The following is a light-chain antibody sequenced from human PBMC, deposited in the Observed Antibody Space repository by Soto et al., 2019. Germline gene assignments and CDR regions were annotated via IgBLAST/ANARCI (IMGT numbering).Light chain of an antibody. CDR3: SAYSSGSTLGV. CDR2: EVI. Sequence: QSALTQPASVSGSPGQSVTIACTGTSSDIGTYKYVSWYQQHPGKVPQLLIYEVINRPSGISSRFSASKSGNTASLTISGRQADDEADYYCSAYSSGSTLGVFGTGTKLTVL. V-gene: IGLV2-14*01. CDR1: SSDIGTYKY. J-gene: IGLJ3*02.